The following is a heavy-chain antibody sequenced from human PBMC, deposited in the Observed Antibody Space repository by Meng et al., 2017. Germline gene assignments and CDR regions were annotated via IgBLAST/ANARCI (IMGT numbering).Heavy chain of an antibody. Sequence: GESLKISCAASGFTFSSYEMNWVRQAPGKGLEWVSAISGSGGSTYYADSVKGRFTISRDNSKNTLYLQMNSLRAEDTAVYYCAKTTLRFLEWLLIGFDYWGQGTLVTVSS. D-gene: IGHD3-3*01. CDR1: GFTFSSYE. CDR2: ISGSGGST. V-gene: IGHV3-23*01. CDR3: AKTTLRFLEWLLIGFDY. J-gene: IGHJ4*02.